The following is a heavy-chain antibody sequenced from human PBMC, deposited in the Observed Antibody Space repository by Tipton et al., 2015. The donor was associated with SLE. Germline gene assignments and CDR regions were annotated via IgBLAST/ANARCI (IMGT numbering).Heavy chain of an antibody. CDR1: GGSFSGYY. Sequence: TLSLTCAVYGGSFSGYYWSWIRQPPGKGLEWIGEINHSGSTNYNPSLKSRVTISVDTSKNQFSLKLSSVTAADTAVYYCARASAGGGGSWREDYWGQGTLVTVSS. CDR2: INHSGST. J-gene: IGHJ4*02. V-gene: IGHV4-34*01. D-gene: IGHD2-15*01. CDR3: ARASAGGGGSWREDY.